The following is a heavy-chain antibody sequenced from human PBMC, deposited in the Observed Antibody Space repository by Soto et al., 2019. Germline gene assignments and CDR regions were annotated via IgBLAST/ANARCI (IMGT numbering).Heavy chain of an antibody. J-gene: IGHJ4*02. Sequence: QVHLVESGGGLVKPGGSLRLSCAASGFTFSDYYMSWIRQAPGKGLEWVSYISSTSRYTNYADSVKGRFTISRDNAKKSLFLQMNRLRADDTAVYYGARERSGYNSIFDYWGQGTLVTVSS. CDR3: ARERSGYNSIFDY. D-gene: IGHD5-12*01. CDR1: GFTFSDYY. V-gene: IGHV3-11*05. CDR2: ISSTSRYT.